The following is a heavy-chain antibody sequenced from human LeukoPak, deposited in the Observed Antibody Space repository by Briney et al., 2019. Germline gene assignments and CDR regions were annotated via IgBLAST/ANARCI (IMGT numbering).Heavy chain of an antibody. J-gene: IGHJ6*03. V-gene: IGHV1-69*01. D-gene: IGHD5-12*01. CDR2: IIPIFGTA. CDR1: GGTFSSYA. CDR3: ARVESGYSGCRYYYYMDV. Sequence: ASVKVSCKASGGTFSSYAISWVRQAPGQGLEWMGGIIPIFGTANYAQKFQGRVTITADESTSTAYMELSSLRSEDTAVYYCARVESGYSGCRYYYYMDVWGKGTTVTVSS.